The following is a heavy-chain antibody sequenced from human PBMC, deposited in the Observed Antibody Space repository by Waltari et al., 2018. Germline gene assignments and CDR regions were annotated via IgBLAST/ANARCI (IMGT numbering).Heavy chain of an antibody. J-gene: IGHJ5*02. Sequence: EVQLVESGGGLVKPGGSLRLSCVASGFSFSSYSMNWVRQAPGKGLEWVACISSVSSYVYSADSVHGRFTISRDNSKNLLYLQMNSLRVDDTAVYYCARGATAAGSWDWNDPWGQGTLVTVSS. D-gene: IGHD6-13*01. CDR2: ISSVSSYV. CDR1: GFSFSSYS. V-gene: IGHV3-21*02. CDR3: ARGATAAGSWDWNDP.